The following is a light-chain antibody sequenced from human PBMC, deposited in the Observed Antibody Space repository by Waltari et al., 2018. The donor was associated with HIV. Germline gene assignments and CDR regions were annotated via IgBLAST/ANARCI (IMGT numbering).Light chain of an antibody. CDR3: SSYTGSSTLGV. CDR2: DVS. J-gene: IGLJ1*01. CDR1: SRDVGCYNF. Sequence: QSALTQPSSVSGSPGPSITIPCPGASRDVGCYNFFSWYQQHPGKAPKLMIYDVSNRPSGVSNRFSGSKSGNTASLTISGLQAEDEADYYCSSYTGSSTLGVFGTGTRVTVL. V-gene: IGLV2-14*03.